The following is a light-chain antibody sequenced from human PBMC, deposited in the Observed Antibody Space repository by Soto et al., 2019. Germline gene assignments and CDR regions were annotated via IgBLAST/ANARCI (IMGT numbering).Light chain of an antibody. CDR3: QQYNNWPPYT. Sequence: ELVMTQSPATLSVSPGERATLSCMASQSVSSNLAWYQQKPGQAPRPLIYGASTRATGIPARFSGSGSGTEFTLTISSLQSEDVAVYSCQQYNNWPPYTFGQGTKLEIK. CDR1: QSVSSN. J-gene: IGKJ2*01. V-gene: IGKV3-15*01. CDR2: GAS.